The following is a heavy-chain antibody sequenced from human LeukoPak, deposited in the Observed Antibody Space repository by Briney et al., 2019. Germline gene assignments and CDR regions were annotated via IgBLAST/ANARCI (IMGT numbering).Heavy chain of an antibody. J-gene: IGHJ4*02. Sequence: SETLSLTCAVYGGSFSGYYWSWIRQPPGKGLEWIGEINHSGSTNYNPSLKSRVTISVDTSKNQFSLKLSSVTAADTAVYYCASRANCGSTSCYVFDYWGQGTLVTVSS. D-gene: IGHD2-2*01. V-gene: IGHV4-34*01. CDR2: INHSGST. CDR3: ASRANCGSTSCYVFDY. CDR1: GGSFSGYY.